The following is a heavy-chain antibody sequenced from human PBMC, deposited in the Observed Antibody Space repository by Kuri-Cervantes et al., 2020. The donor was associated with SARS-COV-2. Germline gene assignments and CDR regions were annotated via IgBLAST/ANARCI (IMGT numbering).Heavy chain of an antibody. V-gene: IGHV3-15*01. CDR1: GFTFSNAW. CDR3: ARGETSSSEYYYYYMDV. CDR2: IKSKTDGGTT. D-gene: IGHD6-6*01. Sequence: GGSLRLSCAASGFTFSNAWMSWVRQAPGKGLEWVGRIKSKTDGGTTDYAAPVKGRFTISRDNAKNSLYLQMNSLRAEDTAVYYCARGETSSSEYYYYYMDVWGKGTTVTVSS. J-gene: IGHJ6*03.